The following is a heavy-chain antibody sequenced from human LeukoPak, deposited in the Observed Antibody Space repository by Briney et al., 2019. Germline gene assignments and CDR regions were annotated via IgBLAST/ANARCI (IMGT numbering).Heavy chain of an antibody. CDR3: ASMGIAAAGLSYYFDY. Sequence: HPGGSLRLSCAAWGFTFSSYWMSWVRQAPGKGLEWVANIKQDGSEKYYVDSVKGRFTISRDDAKNSLYLQMNSLRAEDTAAYYCASMGIAAAGLSYYFDYWGQGTLVTVSS. V-gene: IGHV3-7*01. J-gene: IGHJ4*02. CDR2: IKQDGSEK. D-gene: IGHD6-13*01. CDR1: GFTFSSYW.